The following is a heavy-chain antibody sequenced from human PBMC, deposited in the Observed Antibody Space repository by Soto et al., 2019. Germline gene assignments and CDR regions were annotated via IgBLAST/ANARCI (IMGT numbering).Heavy chain of an antibody. Sequence: EVQLVESGGGLVQPGGSLRLSCAASGFTFSSYWMHWVRQAPGKGLVWVSRINSDGSSTSYADSVKGRFTISRDNAKNTLYLQMNSLRAEDTAVYYCARDSHVLRYFDWLKDAFDIWGQGTMVTVSS. J-gene: IGHJ3*02. CDR3: ARDSHVLRYFDWLKDAFDI. D-gene: IGHD3-9*01. V-gene: IGHV3-74*01. CDR1: GFTFSSYW. CDR2: INSDGSST.